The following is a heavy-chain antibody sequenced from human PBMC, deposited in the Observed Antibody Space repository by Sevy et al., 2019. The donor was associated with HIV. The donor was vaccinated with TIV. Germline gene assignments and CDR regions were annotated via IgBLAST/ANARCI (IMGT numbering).Heavy chain of an antibody. Sequence: GGSLRLSCAASGFTFSSYAMHWVRQAPGKGLEWVAVISYDGSNKYYADSVKGRFTISRDNSKNTLYLQMNSLRAEDTAVYYCARAPRYYYDSSGDSDYWGQRTLVTDSS. V-gene: IGHV3-30-3*01. CDR2: ISYDGSNK. J-gene: IGHJ4*02. D-gene: IGHD3-22*01. CDR1: GFTFSSYA. CDR3: ARAPRYYYDSSGDSDY.